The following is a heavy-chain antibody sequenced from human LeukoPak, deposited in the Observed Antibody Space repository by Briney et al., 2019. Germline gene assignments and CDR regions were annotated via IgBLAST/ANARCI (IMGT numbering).Heavy chain of an antibody. CDR3: ARATYYYDSSGYDREGTIDY. D-gene: IGHD3-22*01. CDR1: GFSLSTSGMC. J-gene: IGHJ4*02. CDR2: IDWDDDK. V-gene: IGHV2-70*01. Sequence: SGPALAKPTQTLTLTCTFSGFSLSTSGMCVSWIRQPPGKALEWLALIDWDDDKYYSTSLKTRLTISKDTSKNQVVLTMTNMDPVDTATYYCARATYYYDSSGYDREGTIDYWGQGTLVTVSS.